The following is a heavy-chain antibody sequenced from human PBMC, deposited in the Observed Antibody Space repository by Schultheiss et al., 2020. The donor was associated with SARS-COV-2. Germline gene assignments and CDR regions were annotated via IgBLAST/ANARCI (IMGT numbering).Heavy chain of an antibody. D-gene: IGHD3-3*01. Sequence: GVSLRLSCAASGFTFSSYSMNWVRQAPGKGLEYVSAISSNGGSTYYADSAKGRFTISRDNSKNTLYLQMSSLRAEDTAVYYCVKISRFLEWSPRGYMDVWGKGTTVTVSS. CDR3: VKISRFLEWSPRGYMDV. V-gene: IGHV3-64D*06. CDR2: ISSNGGST. J-gene: IGHJ6*03. CDR1: GFTFSSYS.